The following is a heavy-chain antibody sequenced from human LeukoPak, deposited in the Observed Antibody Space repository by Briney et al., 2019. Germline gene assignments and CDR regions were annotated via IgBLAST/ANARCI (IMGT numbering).Heavy chain of an antibody. Sequence: PGGSLRLSCAASGFTFSSYAMSWVRQAPGKGLEWVSAISGSGGSTYYADSVKGRFTISRDNSKNTLYLQMNSLRAEDTAVYYCAKESPPSCALRQLLVDVWGKGTTVTASS. D-gene: IGHD2-2*01. V-gene: IGHV3-23*01. CDR2: ISGSGGST. CDR1: GFTFSSYA. CDR3: AKESPPSCALRQLLVDV. J-gene: IGHJ6*04.